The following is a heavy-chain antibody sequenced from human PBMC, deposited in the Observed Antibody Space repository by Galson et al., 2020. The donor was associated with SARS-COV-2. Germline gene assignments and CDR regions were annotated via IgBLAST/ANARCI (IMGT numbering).Heavy chain of an antibody. Sequence: GESLKISCKASGYTFTGYNIHWVRQAPGQGLEWMGWINPNSGGTDYAQKFQGRVTMTRDTSISTVYMELSGLRSDDTAVYFCARPSRIEYSDRSACWPPHFDHWGLGTLVTVSS. CDR3: ARPSRIEYSDRSACWPPHFDH. CDR2: INPNSGGT. D-gene: IGHD3-22*01. J-gene: IGHJ4*02. V-gene: IGHV1-2*02. CDR1: GYTFTGYN.